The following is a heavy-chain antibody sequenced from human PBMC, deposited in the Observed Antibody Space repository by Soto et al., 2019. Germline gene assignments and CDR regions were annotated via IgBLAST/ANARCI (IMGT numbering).Heavy chain of an antibody. Sequence: SETLSLTCTVSGGSISSGDYYWSWIRQPPGKGLEWIGYIYYSGSTYYNPSLKSRVTISVDTSKNQFSLKLSSVTAADTAVYYCARDNGEIDYYYYGMDVWGQGTTVTVS. CDR1: GGSISSGDYY. V-gene: IGHV4-30-4*01. D-gene: IGHD2-8*01. CDR3: ARDNGEIDYYYYGMDV. CDR2: IYYSGST. J-gene: IGHJ6*02.